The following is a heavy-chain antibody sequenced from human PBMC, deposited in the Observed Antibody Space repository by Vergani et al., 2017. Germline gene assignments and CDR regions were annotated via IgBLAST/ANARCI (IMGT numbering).Heavy chain of an antibody. V-gene: IGHV3-33*08. D-gene: IGHD1-14*01. Sequence: QVHLVESGGGVVQPGRSLRLSCVVSGFTSSYYGMHWVRQAPGKGLEWVAVTWYDGNNKQYADSVKGRFTMSRDNSKGTMYLQMNSLRDEDTGVYYCARNLRLLYNRFYPWGQGTLGTGSS. CDR2: TWYDGNNK. J-gene: IGHJ5*02. CDR3: ARNLRLLYNRFYP. CDR1: GFTSSYYG.